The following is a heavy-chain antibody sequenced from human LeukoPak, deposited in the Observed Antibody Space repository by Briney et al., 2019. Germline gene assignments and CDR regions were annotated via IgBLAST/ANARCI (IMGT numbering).Heavy chain of an antibody. V-gene: IGHV1-8*01. D-gene: IGHD6-19*01. CDR3: ATEQWLVSRNWFDP. CDR2: MNPNSGNT. CDR1: GYTFTSYD. J-gene: IGHJ5*02. Sequence: ASVKVSCKASGYTFTSYDINWVRQATGQGLEWMGWMNPNSGNTGYAQKFQGRVTMTRNTSISTAYTELSSLRSEDTAVYYCATEQWLVSRNWFDPWGQGTLVTVSS.